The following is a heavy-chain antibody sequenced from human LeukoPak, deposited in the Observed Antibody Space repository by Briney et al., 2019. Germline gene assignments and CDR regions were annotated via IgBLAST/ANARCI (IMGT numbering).Heavy chain of an antibody. J-gene: IGHJ4*02. V-gene: IGHV4-59*08. D-gene: IGHD6-13*01. CDR3: ARGYSSSWNYLDY. CDR2: MYYSGTT. CDR1: GGSISSYY. Sequence: SETLSLTCTVSGGSISSYYWSWIRQPPGKGLEWIGNMYYSGTTNYNPSLKSRVTMSVDTSKNQFSLKLSSVTAADTAVYYCARGYSSSWNYLDYWGQGTLVTVSS.